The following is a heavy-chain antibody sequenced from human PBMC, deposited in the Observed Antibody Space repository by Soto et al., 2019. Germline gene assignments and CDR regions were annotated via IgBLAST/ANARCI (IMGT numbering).Heavy chain of an antibody. Sequence: ASVKVSCKASGFTFTSSAVQWVRQARGQRLEWIGWIVVGSGNTNYAQKFQERVTITMDTSASTTYMELSSLRSEDTTVYYCARANGAFDIWGQGTMVTVSS. CDR1: GFTFTSSA. CDR2: IVVGSGNT. J-gene: IGHJ3*02. D-gene: IGHD2-8*01. V-gene: IGHV1-58*01. CDR3: ARANGAFDI.